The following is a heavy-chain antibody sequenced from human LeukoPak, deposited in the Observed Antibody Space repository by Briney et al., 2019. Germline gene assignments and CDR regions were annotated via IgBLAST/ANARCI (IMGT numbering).Heavy chain of an antibody. Sequence: ASVKVSCKASGYTFTSYDINWVRQATGQGLEWMGRMDPNSGNAGFALKFQGRVTMTRNTPISTASMELSSLRSDDTAVYYCAGGLLTQRDGYKTLYYWGQGSLVTVSS. V-gene: IGHV1-8*01. CDR2: MDPNSGNA. CDR3: AGGLLTQRDGYKTLYY. D-gene: IGHD5-24*01. J-gene: IGHJ4*02. CDR1: GYTFTSYD.